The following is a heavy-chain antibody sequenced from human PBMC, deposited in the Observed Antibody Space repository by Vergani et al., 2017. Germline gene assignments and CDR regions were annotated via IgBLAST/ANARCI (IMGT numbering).Heavy chain of an antibody. V-gene: IGHV3-23*04. CDR1: GFTFDDYT. Sequence: EVQLVESGGVVVQPGGSLRLSCAASGFTFDDYTMHWVRQAPGKGLEWVSYISSSGSTIYYADSVKGRFTISRDNSKNTLYLQMNSLRAEDTAVYYCAKDEAKVRRNDSYYYYYYGMDVWGQGTTVTVSS. D-gene: IGHD1-1*01. J-gene: IGHJ6*02. CDR3: AKDEAKVRRNDSYYYYYYGMDV. CDR2: ISSSGSTI.